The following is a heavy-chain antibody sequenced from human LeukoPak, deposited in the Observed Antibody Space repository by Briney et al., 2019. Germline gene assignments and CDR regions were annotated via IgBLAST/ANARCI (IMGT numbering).Heavy chain of an antibody. CDR3: ARESMYYCDSSGYYKGGNDY. V-gene: IGHV3-21*01. CDR2: ISSSRSYI. Sequence: PGGSLRLSCAASGFTFSSYSMNWVRKAPGKGLEWVSSISSSRSYIYYADSVKGRFTISRDNAKNSLYLQMNSLRAEDTAVYYCARESMYYCDSSGYYKGGNDYWGQGTLVTVSS. CDR1: GFTFSSYS. J-gene: IGHJ4*02. D-gene: IGHD3-22*01.